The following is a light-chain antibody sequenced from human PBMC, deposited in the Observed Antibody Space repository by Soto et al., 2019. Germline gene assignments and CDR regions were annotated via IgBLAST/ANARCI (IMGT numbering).Light chain of an antibody. CDR2: IKYDGTH. J-gene: IGLJ3*02. CDR1: SGYSTYA. CDR3: QSLGTGIQV. Sequence: QHVLTQSPSASASLGASVKLTCTLSSGYSTYAIAWHQQQSEKGPRFLMKIKYDGTHSKGDGFFDRFSGSSSGAERHLTISSLQSEDEADYYCQSLGTGIQVFGGGTKLT. V-gene: IGLV4-69*01.